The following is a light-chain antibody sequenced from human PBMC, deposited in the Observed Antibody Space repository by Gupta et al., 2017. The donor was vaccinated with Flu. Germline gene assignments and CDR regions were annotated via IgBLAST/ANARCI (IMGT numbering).Light chain of an antibody. CDR3: MQRERWPWA. V-gene: IGKV2-30*01. J-gene: IGKJ1*01. Sequence: EVVLTQSTLPLLVTLGEPAAITCCTSQRLLYGDGNIYLYWIQQRPGQSPRRLIYQLSHRESGVPDRFSGSGSGTDFTLKISRVEAEDVGIYYCMQRERWPWAFGQGTKVEIK. CDR1: QRLLYGDGNIY. CDR2: QLS.